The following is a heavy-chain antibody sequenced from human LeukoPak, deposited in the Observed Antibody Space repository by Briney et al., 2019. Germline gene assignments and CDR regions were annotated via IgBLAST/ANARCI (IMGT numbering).Heavy chain of an antibody. V-gene: IGHV3-21*01. CDR3: ARLFAGGAPFDY. D-gene: IGHD2-8*02. CDR2: ISSSSSYI. J-gene: IGHJ4*02. CDR1: GFTFSSYS. Sequence: KSGGSLRLSCAASGFTFSSYSMNWVRQAPGKGLEWVSSISSSSSYIYYADSVKGRFTISRDNAKNSLYLQMNSLRAEDTAVYYCARLFAGGAPFDYWGQGTLVTVSS.